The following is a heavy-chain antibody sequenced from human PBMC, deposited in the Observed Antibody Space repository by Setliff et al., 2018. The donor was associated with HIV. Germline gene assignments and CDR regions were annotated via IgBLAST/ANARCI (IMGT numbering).Heavy chain of an antibody. Sequence: GGSLRLSCAASGFTFSTYAMTWVRQAPGKGLEWVSGISETGGSTYYADSVKGRFTISRDNSKNTLYLQMNSLKAEDTAVFYCARSYGDYEKLIDYWGQGTLVTVSS. V-gene: IGHV3-23*01. CDR3: ARSYGDYEKLIDY. D-gene: IGHD4-17*01. CDR1: GFTFSTYA. CDR2: ISETGGST. J-gene: IGHJ4*02.